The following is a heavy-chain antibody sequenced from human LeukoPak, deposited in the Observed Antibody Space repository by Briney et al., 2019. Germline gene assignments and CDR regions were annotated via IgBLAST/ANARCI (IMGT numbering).Heavy chain of an antibody. J-gene: IGHJ5*02. CDR3: ARFWGIGNGSYP. V-gene: IGHV4-59*01. CDR1: GGSISSYY. CDR2: IYYSGST. Sequence: PAETLSLTCTVSGGSISSYYWSWIRQPPGKGLEWIGYIYYSGSTNYNPSLKSRVTISVDTSKNQFSLKLSSVTAADTAVYYCARFWGIGNGSYPWGQKTVVTAFS. D-gene: IGHD3-10*01.